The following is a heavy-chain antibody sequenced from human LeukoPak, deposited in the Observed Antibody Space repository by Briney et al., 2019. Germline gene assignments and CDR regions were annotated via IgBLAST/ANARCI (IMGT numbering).Heavy chain of an antibody. D-gene: IGHD1-20*01. CDR2: IYYSGST. J-gene: IGHJ3*02. CDR1: GGSISSYY. V-gene: IGHV4-59*01. CDR3: ARVITGTYDAFDI. Sequence: SETLSLTCTVSGGSISSYYWSWIRQPPGKGLEWIGYIYYSGSTNYNPSLKSRVTISVDTSKNQFSLTLSSVTAADTAVYYCARVITGTYDAFDIWGQGTMVTVSS.